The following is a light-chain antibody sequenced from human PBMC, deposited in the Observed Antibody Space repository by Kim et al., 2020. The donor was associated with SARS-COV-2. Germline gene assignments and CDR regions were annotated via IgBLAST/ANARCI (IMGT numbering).Light chain of an antibody. CDR3: QQRSNWWT. J-gene: IGKJ1*01. V-gene: IGKV3-11*01. CDR2: DAS. CDR1: QSVGSH. Sequence: SVSPGERATLSCRASQSVGSHLAWYQHKPGQAPRLLIYDASNRATGIPARFSGSGSGTDFTLTISSLEPEDFAVYYCQQRSNWWTFGQGTKVDIK.